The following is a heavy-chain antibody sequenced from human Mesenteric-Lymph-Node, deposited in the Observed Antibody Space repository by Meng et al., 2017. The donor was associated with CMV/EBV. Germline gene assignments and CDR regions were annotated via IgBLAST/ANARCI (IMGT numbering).Heavy chain of an antibody. Sequence: ASVKVSCKASGYTFSSYGISWVRQAPGQGLEWMGWVSGCDGETNYAQEIEDRVTMTTDTSTSTVYMELRSLRSDDTAVYYCVRDWECIARSDFFDIWGQGTTVTVSS. CDR1: GYTFSSYG. J-gene: IGHJ3*02. D-gene: IGHD1-26*01. CDR2: VSGCDGET. V-gene: IGHV1-18*01. CDR3: VRDWECIARSDFFDI.